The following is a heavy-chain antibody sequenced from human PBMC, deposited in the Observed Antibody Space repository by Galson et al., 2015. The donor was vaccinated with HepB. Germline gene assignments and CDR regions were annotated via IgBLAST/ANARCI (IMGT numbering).Heavy chain of an antibody. J-gene: IGHJ3*02. Sequence: SVKVSCKASGYTFTSYGISWVRQAPGQGLEWMGWISAYNGNTNYAQKLQGRVTMTTDTSTSTAYMELRSLRSDDTAVYYCARRRLLWFRELSGGDAFDIWGQGTMVTVSS. CDR1: GYTFTSYG. V-gene: IGHV1-18*01. CDR3: ARRRLLWFRELSGGDAFDI. D-gene: IGHD3-10*01. CDR2: ISAYNGNT.